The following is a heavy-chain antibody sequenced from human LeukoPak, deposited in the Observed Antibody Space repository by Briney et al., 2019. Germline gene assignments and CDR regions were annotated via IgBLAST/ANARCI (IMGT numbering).Heavy chain of an antibody. CDR3: ARDLRYSDY. Sequence: GGSLRLSCAASGFTFSSYAMSWVRQAPGEGLEWVSTISGSGGSTYYSDSVKGRFTISRDNSKSTQYLQMNSLRAEDTAVYYCARDLRYSDYWGQGTLVTVSS. CDR1: GFTFSSYA. V-gene: IGHV3-23*01. J-gene: IGHJ4*02. CDR2: ISGSGGST. D-gene: IGHD5-12*01.